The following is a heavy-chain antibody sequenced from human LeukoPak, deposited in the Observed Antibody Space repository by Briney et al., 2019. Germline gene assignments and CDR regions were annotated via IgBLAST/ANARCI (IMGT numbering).Heavy chain of an antibody. Sequence: ASVKVSCKASGYTFTGYYMHWVRQAPGQGLEWMGWINPNSGGTNYAQKFQGWVTMTRDTSISTAYMELSRLRSDDTAVYYCARDLAPYCSGGSCYYFDYWGQGTLVTVSS. D-gene: IGHD2-15*01. V-gene: IGHV1-2*04. CDR2: INPNSGGT. J-gene: IGHJ4*02. CDR3: ARDLAPYCSGGSCYYFDY. CDR1: GYTFTGYY.